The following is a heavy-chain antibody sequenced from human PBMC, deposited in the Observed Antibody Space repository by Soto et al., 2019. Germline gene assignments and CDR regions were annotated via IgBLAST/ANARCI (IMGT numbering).Heavy chain of an antibody. CDR2: IYYSGST. CDR1: GGSGSSYY. Sequence: SETLSLTCTVSGGSGSSYYWSWIRQPPGKGLEWIGSIYYSGSTYYNPSLKSRVTISVDTSKNQFSLKLSSVTAADTAVYYCATQEVGGSYVYTFDPWGQGTLVTVSS. CDR3: ATQEVGGSYVYTFDP. J-gene: IGHJ5*02. V-gene: IGHV4-59*05. D-gene: IGHD1-26*01.